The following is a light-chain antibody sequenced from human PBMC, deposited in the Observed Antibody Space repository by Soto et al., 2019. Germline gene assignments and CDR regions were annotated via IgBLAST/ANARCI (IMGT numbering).Light chain of an antibody. Sequence: DIQMTQSPSSLSASVGDRVTITCRASQSISSYLNWYQQKPGKAPKLLIYGASSLQSGVPSRFSGSGSGTDFTLTISSLQPEDVATYYCQQSYSALTFGGGTKVEIK. J-gene: IGKJ4*01. V-gene: IGKV1-39*01. CDR1: QSISSY. CDR2: GAS. CDR3: QQSYSALT.